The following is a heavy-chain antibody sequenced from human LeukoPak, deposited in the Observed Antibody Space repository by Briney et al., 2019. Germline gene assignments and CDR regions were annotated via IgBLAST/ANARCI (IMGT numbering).Heavy chain of an antibody. CDR1: GGSISSGSYY. CDR2: IYYSGST. V-gene: IGHV4-61*10. D-gene: IGHD3-10*01. J-gene: IGHJ4*02. Sequence: SQTLSLTCTVSGGSISSGSYYWSWIRQPAGKGLEWIGYIYYSGSTNYNPSLKSRVTISVDTSKNQFSLKLSSVTAADTAVYYCARSGPYGSGSYYFDYWGQGTLVTVSS. CDR3: ARSGPYGSGSYYFDY.